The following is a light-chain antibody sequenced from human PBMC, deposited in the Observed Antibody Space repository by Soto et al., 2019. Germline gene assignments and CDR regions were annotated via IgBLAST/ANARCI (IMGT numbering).Light chain of an antibody. CDR3: GTWDSSLSTVV. V-gene: IGLV1-51*02. CDR1: SSNIGKNF. Sequence: QSALTQPPSVSAAPGQRVTISCSGGSSNIGKNFVSWYQQVPRTAPKLLIYENNKRLAGIPDRFSGSQSGTSATLGITGLQTGDEADYYCGTWDSSLSTVVFGGGTQLTVL. CDR2: ENN. J-gene: IGLJ7*01.